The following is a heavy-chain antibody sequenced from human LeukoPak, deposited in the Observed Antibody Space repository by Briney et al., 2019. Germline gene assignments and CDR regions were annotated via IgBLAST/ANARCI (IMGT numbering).Heavy chain of an antibody. D-gene: IGHD3-16*01. Sequence: GGSLRLSCAASGFTFSTYWMHWVRQAPGKGLVWVSRINYDGSTTPYADSVKGRFTISRDNVKNTLYLHMHSLRAEDTAVYYCVRGLDYWGQGTLVTVSS. CDR3: VRGLDY. CDR2: INYDGSTT. J-gene: IGHJ4*02. CDR1: GFTFSTYW. V-gene: IGHV3-74*03.